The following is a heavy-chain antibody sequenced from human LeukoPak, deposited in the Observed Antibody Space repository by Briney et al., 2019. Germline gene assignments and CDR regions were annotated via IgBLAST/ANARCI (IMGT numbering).Heavy chain of an antibody. V-gene: IGHV4-34*01. J-gene: IGHJ4*02. CDR2: INHSGST. D-gene: IGHD6-13*01. Sequence: PSETLSLTCAVYGGSFSGYYWSWIRQPPGKGLEWIGEINHSGSTNYNPSLKSRVTISVDTSKNQFSLKLSSVTAADTAVYYCARGRGLARTFDYRGQGTLVTVSS. CDR3: ARGRGLARTFDY. CDR1: GGSFSGYY.